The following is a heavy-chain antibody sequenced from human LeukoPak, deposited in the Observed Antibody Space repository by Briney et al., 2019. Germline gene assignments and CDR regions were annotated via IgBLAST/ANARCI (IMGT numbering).Heavy chain of an antibody. CDR1: GFTFSSYT. CDR2: ISYDGSNK. V-gene: IGHV3-30-3*01. Sequence: GGSLRLSCAASGFTFSSYTMNWVRQAPGKGLGWVALISYDGSNKFYADSVKGRFSIFRDKSKNTLYLQMSNLRAEDTAVYFCARGGGLDVWGQGATVTVSS. D-gene: IGHD3-16*01. J-gene: IGHJ6*02. CDR3: ARGGGLDV.